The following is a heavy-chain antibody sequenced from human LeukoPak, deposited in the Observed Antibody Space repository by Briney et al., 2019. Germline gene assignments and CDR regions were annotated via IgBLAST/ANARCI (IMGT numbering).Heavy chain of an antibody. CDR1: GFTFTDYA. J-gene: IGHJ4*02. V-gene: IGHV3-21*04. Sequence: GGSLRLSCAASGFTFTDYAMTWVRQAPGKGLEWVSSIDSSSGYTYYADSVKGRFTISRDNAKNSLFLQMNSLRAEDTALYYCAKEMPSQQVRATPHFDYWGQGTPVTVSS. CDR2: IDSSSGYT. D-gene: IGHD1-26*01. CDR3: AKEMPSQQVRATPHFDY.